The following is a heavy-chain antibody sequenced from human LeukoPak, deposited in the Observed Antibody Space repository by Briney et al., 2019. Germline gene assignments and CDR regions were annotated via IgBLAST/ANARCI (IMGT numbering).Heavy chain of an antibody. CDR1: GGSFSGYF. D-gene: IGHD3-10*01. J-gene: IGHJ4*02. V-gene: IGHV4-34*01. Sequence: SETLSLTCAVYGGSFSGYFWNWIRQPPGKGLEWIGEINHSGITNYNLSLKSRVTISVDMSKNQFFLRLSSLTAADTAVYYCARRESDGRYFDYWGQGSLVTVSS. CDR3: ARRESDGRYFDY. CDR2: INHSGIT.